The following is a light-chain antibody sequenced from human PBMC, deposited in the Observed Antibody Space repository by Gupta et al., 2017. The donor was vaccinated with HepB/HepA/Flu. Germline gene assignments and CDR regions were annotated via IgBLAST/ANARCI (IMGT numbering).Light chain of an antibody. CDR2: DVS. V-gene: IGLV2-14*03. CDR1: SSGVGGYNY. J-gene: IGLJ1*01. Sequence: QSALPQPASVSGSPGQSITIPRTGTSSGVGGYNYVSWYQQHPGKAPKLMIYDVSNRPSGVSKRFSGSKSGNTASLTISGLQAEDEADYYCSSYTSSSTLLYVFGTGTKVTVL. CDR3: SSYTSSSTLLYV.